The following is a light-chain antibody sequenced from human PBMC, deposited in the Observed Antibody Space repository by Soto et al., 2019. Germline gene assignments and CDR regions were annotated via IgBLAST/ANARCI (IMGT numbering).Light chain of an antibody. CDR3: PQYGVGYI. J-gene: IGKJ2*01. V-gene: IGKV3-20*01. CDR1: QAVSSSC. Sequence: DIVLTQSPATLSLSPGETATLSCRASQAVSSSCWAWYQQKPGQAPRLVIYDASTRAAGIPDRFSGSRYATDFTLTISSLEPEDFAVYYCPQYGVGYICGRGTKMEI. CDR2: DAS.